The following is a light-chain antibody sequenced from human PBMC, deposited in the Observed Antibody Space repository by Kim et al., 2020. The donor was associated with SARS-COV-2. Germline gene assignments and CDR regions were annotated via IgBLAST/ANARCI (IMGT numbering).Light chain of an antibody. V-gene: IGKV3-20*01. J-gene: IGKJ1*01. CDR2: GAS. CDR3: EKYGNSPWT. CDR1: QSVSSND. Sequence: SPGERAALSCRASQSVSSNDLAWYQQKPGQAPRLLINGASSRVTGIPDRFSGSGSGADFTLTISRLEPEDFAVDYCEKYGNSPWTFGQGAKVDIK.